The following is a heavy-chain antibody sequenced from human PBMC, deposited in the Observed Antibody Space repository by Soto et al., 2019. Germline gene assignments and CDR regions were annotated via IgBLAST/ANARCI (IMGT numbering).Heavy chain of an antibody. CDR3: AKGHEYYDILTGYDY. Sequence: EVQLLESGGGLVQPGGSLRLSCAASGFTFSSYAMSWVRQAPGKGLEWVSAISGSGGSTYYADSVKGRFTISRDNSNNTLYLQMNSLRAEDTAVYYCAKGHEYYDILTGYDYWGQGTLVTVSS. D-gene: IGHD3-9*01. J-gene: IGHJ4*02. CDR1: GFTFSSYA. CDR2: ISGSGGST. V-gene: IGHV3-23*01.